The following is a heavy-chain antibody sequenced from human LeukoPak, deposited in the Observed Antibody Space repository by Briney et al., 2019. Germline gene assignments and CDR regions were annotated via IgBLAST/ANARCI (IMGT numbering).Heavy chain of an antibody. CDR1: GFSLSTSGVG. CDR3: AHLCGYGSGEGAFDI. Sequence: SGPTLVNPRQALALTFTFSGFSLSTSGVGEGWIRQPPGKAVEWLALIYWDDDKRYSPSLKSRLTITKDTSKTQVVLTMTNMGPVDTATYYCAHLCGYGSGEGAFDIWGQGTMVTVSS. CDR2: IYWDDDK. D-gene: IGHD3-10*01. J-gene: IGHJ3*02. V-gene: IGHV2-5*02.